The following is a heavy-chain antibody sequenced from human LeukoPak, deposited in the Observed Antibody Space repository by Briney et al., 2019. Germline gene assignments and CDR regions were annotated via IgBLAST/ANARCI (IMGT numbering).Heavy chain of an antibody. Sequence: GGSLRLSCAASGFTFRSYAMSWVRQAPGKGLEWVSAISTSGRNTYYADSVKGRFTISRDNSKNTVYLQMNSLRAEDTAVYYCAKDLQKGPVESFDYWGQGTLVTVSS. CDR3: AKDLQKGPVESFDY. V-gene: IGHV3-23*01. CDR1: GFTFRSYA. J-gene: IGHJ4*02. CDR2: ISTSGRNT. D-gene: IGHD2-15*01.